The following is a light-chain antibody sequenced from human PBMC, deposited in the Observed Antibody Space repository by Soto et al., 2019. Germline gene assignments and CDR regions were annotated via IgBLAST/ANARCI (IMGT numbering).Light chain of an antibody. CDR2: GNS. CDR3: CSYAGSSTVV. J-gene: IGLJ2*01. CDR1: SSNIGAGYD. V-gene: IGLV1-40*01. Sequence: QTVVTQPPSVSGAPGQRVTISCTGSSSNIGAGYDVHWYQQLPGTAPKLLIYGNSNRPSGVPDRFSGSKSGNTASLTISGLQAEDEADYYCCSYAGSSTVVFGGGTKLTVL.